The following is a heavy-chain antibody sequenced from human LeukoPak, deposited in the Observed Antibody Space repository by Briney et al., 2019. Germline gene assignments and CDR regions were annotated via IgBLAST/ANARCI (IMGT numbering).Heavy chain of an antibody. CDR1: GHTFTGYY. D-gene: IGHD2-15*01. V-gene: IGHV1-2*06. CDR2: INPNSGGT. CDR3: ARGYCSGGTCYLVENWFDP. J-gene: IGHJ5*02. Sequence: ASVKVSCKASGHTFTGYYMYWVRQAPGQGLEWMGRINPNSGGTDYAQNFQGRVTMTRDTSISTAYMELSRLRSDDTAVYYCARGYCSGGTCYLVENWFDPWGQGTLVTVSS.